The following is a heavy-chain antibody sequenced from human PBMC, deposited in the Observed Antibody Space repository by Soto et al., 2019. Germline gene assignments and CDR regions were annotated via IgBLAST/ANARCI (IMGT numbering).Heavy chain of an antibody. CDR1: GFTFSNYW. Sequence: GGSLRLSCAASGFTFSNYWMNWVRQAPEKGLEWVANIKQDGSEKNYVGSVKGRFTISRDNAKNSLYLQMNSLRVEDTAVYYCAKSRISGGTWTSFNYWGQGTLVTVSS. CDR3: AKSRISGGTWTSFNY. CDR2: IKQDGSEK. D-gene: IGHD2-15*01. J-gene: IGHJ4*02. V-gene: IGHV3-7*01.